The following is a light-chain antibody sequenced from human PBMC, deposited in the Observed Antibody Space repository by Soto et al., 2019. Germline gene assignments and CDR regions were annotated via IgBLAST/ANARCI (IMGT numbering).Light chain of an antibody. CDR2: RAS. V-gene: IGKV3-15*01. Sequence: EIVMTQSPGTLSVSPGERATLSCRASQSVSSNLAWYQQKPGQVPRLLIYRASTRATGIPARFSGSGSGTEFTLTISSLQSEDFAVYYCQQYNNWPTWTFGQGTKVEIK. CDR3: QQYNNWPTWT. J-gene: IGKJ1*01. CDR1: QSVSSN.